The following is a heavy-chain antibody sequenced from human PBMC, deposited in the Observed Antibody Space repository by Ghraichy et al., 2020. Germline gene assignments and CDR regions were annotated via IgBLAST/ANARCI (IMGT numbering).Heavy chain of an antibody. CDR2: IYYSGST. J-gene: IGHJ5*02. D-gene: IGHD3-3*01. V-gene: IGHV4-39*01. CDR1: GGSISSSTYY. Sequence: SETLSLTCTVSGGSISSSTYYWGWIRQPPGKGLEWIGSIYYSGSTYYNPSLKSRVTISIDTSKSQFSLKLSSVTAADTAVYYCARLNLRFLGFDPWGQGTLVTVSS. CDR3: ARLNLRFLGFDP.